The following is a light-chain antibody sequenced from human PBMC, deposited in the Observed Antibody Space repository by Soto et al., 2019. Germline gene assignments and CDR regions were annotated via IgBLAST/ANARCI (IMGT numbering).Light chain of an antibody. V-gene: IGKV3-20*01. CDR1: QSVSSSY. CDR3: QQYGSSRT. J-gene: IGKJ4*01. CDR2: GAS. Sequence: EIVLTQSPGTLSLSPGERATLSCRASQSVSSSYLAWYQQKPGQAPRLLIYGASSRATCIPDRFSGSGSGTDFTLTISRLEPEDFAVYYCQQYGSSRTFGGGTKVDIK.